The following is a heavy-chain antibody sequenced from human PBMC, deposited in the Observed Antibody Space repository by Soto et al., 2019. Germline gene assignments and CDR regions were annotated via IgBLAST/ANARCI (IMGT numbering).Heavy chain of an antibody. CDR3: ARDLSDY. Sequence: QVQLVESGGGVVQPGTSLRLSCAASGFTFKNYGMHWVRQAPGKGLEWVAIVYYDGSNQYYADSVKGRFTISRDNSKNSLDLQINSLTVDHTAMYYCARDLSDYWGQGTLVTVSS. V-gene: IGHV3-33*01. CDR1: GFTFKNYG. J-gene: IGHJ4*02. CDR2: VYYDGSNQ.